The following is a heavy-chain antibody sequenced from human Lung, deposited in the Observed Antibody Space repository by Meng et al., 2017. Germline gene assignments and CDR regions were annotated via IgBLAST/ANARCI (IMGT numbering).Heavy chain of an antibody. V-gene: IGHV3-73*02. CDR2: ISSKVNSFAT. J-gene: IGHJ3*02. D-gene: IGHD6-19*01. Sequence: EVELVESGGGLVQPGGSLKLSCAGSGVTFSGSDIHWVRQASGKGLEWVGRISSKVNSFATAYPASLKGRFTISRDDSKNTAYLQMNSLITEDTALYYCTMYTSGHIWGQGTMVTVAS. CDR1: GVTFSGSD. CDR3: TMYTSGHI.